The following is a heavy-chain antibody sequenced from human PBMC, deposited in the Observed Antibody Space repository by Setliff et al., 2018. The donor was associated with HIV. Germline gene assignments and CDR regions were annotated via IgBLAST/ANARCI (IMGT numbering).Heavy chain of an antibody. Sequence: GGSLRLSCAASGFTFSNYWMSWVRQAPGKGLEWVANIKQDGSAKFYVNSVKGRFTISRDNAKNSLYLQMNSLRAEDTALYYCARSVQFGFDLWGRGTLVTVSS. D-gene: IGHD3-10*01. V-gene: IGHV3-7*01. CDR3: ARSVQFGFDL. CDR2: IKQDGSAK. J-gene: IGHJ2*01. CDR1: GFTFSNYW.